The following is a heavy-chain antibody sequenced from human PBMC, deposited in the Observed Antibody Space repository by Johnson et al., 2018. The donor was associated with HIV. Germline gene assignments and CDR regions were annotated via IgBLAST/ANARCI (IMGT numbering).Heavy chain of an antibody. CDR1: GFNFRTNG. J-gene: IGHJ3*02. D-gene: IGHD6-13*01. Sequence: VQLVESGGGVVQPGGPLRLSCAASGFNFRTNGMHWVRQAPGKGLEWVSFIQYDGSDKSYADSVEGRFTISRDNAKNTLYLQMNSLRAEDTAVYYCAREQELIGESAFDIWGQGTMVAVSS. V-gene: IGHV3-30*02. CDR3: AREQELIGESAFDI. CDR2: IQYDGSDK.